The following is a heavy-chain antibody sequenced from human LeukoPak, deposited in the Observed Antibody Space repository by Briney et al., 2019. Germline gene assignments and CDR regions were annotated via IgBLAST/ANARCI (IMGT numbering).Heavy chain of an antibody. CDR1: GFSVSTSGVG. CDR3: AHALGGATGFDY. CDR2: IYWDDDK. D-gene: IGHD1-26*01. J-gene: IGHJ4*02. V-gene: IGHV2-5*02. Sequence: SGPTLVKPTQTLTLTCALSGFSVSTSGVGVAWIPQPPGKALEWLALIYWDDDKRYSPSLKSRLTITKDTSKNQVVLTMINLNPVDTATYYCAHALGGATGFDYWGQGTLVTVSS.